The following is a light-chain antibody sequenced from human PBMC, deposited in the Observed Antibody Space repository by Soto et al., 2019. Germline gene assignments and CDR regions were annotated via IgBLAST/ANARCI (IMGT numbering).Light chain of an antibody. V-gene: IGKV1-5*03. CDR1: QSISSW. Sequence: DIPMTQSPSTLSASVGDRVTITCRASQSISSWLAWYQQKPGKAPKLLIYKASSLESGVPSRFSGSGSGTEFTLTISSLQPDDFATYYCQQYNSYRTLGQGTKVDIK. J-gene: IGKJ1*01. CDR3: QQYNSYRT. CDR2: KAS.